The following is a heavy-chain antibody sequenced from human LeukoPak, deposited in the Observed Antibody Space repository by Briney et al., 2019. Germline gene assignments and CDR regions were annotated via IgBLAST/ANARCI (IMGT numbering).Heavy chain of an antibody. J-gene: IGHJ1*01. V-gene: IGHV4-38-2*02. CDR1: GDSISSGYY. Sequence: SETLSLTCTVSGDSISSGYYWGWIRQPPGKGLEWIGSIHHSGSTYYNLSLKSRVTMSVDTSKNQFSLKLSSVTAADTAMYYCARDSSSGYYPGLYFQHWGQGTLVTVSS. CDR2: IHHSGST. CDR3: ARDSSSGYYPGLYFQH. D-gene: IGHD6-19*01.